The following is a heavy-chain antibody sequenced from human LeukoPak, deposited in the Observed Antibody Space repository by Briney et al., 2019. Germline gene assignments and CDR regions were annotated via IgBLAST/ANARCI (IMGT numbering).Heavy chain of an antibody. Sequence: ASVKVSCKASGYTFTSYAMHWVRQAFGQRLEWMGWINAGNGNTKYSQKFQGRVTITRDTSASTAYMELSSLRSEDTAVYYCARARVRGVPNWFDPWGQGTLVTVSS. J-gene: IGHJ5*02. CDR2: INAGNGNT. CDR3: ARARVRGVPNWFDP. V-gene: IGHV1-3*01. CDR1: GYTFTSYA. D-gene: IGHD3-10*01.